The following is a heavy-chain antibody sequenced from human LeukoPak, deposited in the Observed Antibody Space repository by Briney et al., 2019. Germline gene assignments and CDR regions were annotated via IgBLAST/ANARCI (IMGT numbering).Heavy chain of an antibody. V-gene: IGHV4-59*01. D-gene: IGHD2/OR15-2a*01. J-gene: IGHJ2*01. CDR2: IYYSETT. CDR1: GGSISRNY. Sequence: PSETLSLTCTVSGGSISRNYWNWIRQPPGKGLEWIGNIYYSETTNYNPSLRSRVSTSVDTSKNLLSLKLNSVTAADTAVYYCARGSTSIFWGRGTLVTVSS. CDR3: ARGSTSIF.